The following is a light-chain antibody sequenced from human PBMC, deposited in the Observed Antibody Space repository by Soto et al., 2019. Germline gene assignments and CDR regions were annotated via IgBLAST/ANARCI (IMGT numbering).Light chain of an antibody. CDR3: QQTFRTPHT. Sequence: DIRMTQSPASLSASVGDRVTITCRASQTISNYLNWYQQKPGAAPKLLIYSASTLQSGVPSRFSGSGFGTDYTLTISSLQPADFAVYYCQQTFRTPHTFGQGT. V-gene: IGKV1-39*01. CDR2: SAS. J-gene: IGKJ2*01. CDR1: QTISNY.